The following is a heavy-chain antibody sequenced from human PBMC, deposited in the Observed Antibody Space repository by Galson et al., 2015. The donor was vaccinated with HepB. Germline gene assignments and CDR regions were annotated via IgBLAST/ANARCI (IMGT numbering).Heavy chain of an antibody. CDR1: GFTFSNAW. V-gene: IGHV3-15*01. CDR3: ICVVVPAADGGPPDYYYYMDV. D-gene: IGHD2-2*01. CDR2: IKSKTDGGTT. J-gene: IGHJ6*03. Sequence: SLRLSCAASGFTFSNAWMSWVRQAPGKGPEWVGRIKSKTDGGTTDYAAPVKGRFTISRDDSKNTLYLQMNSLKTEDTAVYYCICVVVPAADGGPPDYYYYMDVWGKGTTVTVSS.